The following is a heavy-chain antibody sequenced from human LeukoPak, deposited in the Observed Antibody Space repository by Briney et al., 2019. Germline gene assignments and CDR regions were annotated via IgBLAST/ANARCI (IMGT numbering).Heavy chain of an antibody. CDR2: IYYSGST. CDR3: ARDGYTYGSFDY. Sequence: SETLSLTCSVSGGSISSRSYFWGWIRQPPGKGLERIGSIYYSGSTYSNPSLKSRVTISVDTSKSQFSLKLSSVTAADTAVYYCARDGYTYGSFDYWGQGTLATVSS. CDR1: GGSISSRSYF. V-gene: IGHV4-39*01. J-gene: IGHJ4*02. D-gene: IGHD5-18*01.